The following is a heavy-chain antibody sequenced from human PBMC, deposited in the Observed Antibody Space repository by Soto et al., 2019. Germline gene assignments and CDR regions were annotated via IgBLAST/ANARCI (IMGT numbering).Heavy chain of an antibody. CDR2: IYWDDDK. CDR1: GFSLSTSGVG. V-gene: IGHV2-5*02. CDR3: AHDYYDSSVFDY. Sequence: QITLKESGPTLVKPTQTLTLTCTFSGFSLSTSGVGVGWIRQPPGKALEWLALIYWDDDKRYSPSLKSRLTIPNDTSKNQVVLTMTNMDTVDTATYYCAHDYYDSSVFDYWGQGPLVTVSS. D-gene: IGHD3-22*01. J-gene: IGHJ4*02.